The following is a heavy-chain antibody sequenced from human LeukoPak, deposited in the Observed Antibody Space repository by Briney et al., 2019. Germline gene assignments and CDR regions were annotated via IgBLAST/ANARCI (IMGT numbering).Heavy chain of an antibody. V-gene: IGHV4-39*01. CDR2: IFHSGST. CDR3: ARQLGYGAWALDH. D-gene: IGHD4-17*01. CDR1: GGSIITSDYW. Sequence: SETLSLTCSASGGSIITSDYWWVRTRQPPGKGLEWIGSIFHSGSTYYNPSLKSRVAMSVDTSTNQFSLQLSSVTAADTAVYRCARQLGYGAWALDHWGQGTLVTVSS. J-gene: IGHJ4*02.